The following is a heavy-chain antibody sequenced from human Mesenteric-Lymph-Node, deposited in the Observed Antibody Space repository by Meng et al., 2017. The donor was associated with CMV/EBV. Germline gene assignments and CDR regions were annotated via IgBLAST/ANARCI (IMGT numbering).Heavy chain of an antibody. J-gene: IGHJ4*02. CDR2: INPNSGGT. CDR3: ARKVSDHTFDY. Sequence: QVQLVQSGAELKKPGASVKVSCKASVYTFTGYYMQSWRQAPGQGLEWMGRINPNSGGTNYAQKFQGRVTMTRDTSISTAYMELSRLRSDDTAVYYCARKVSDHTFDYWGQGTLVTVSS. D-gene: IGHD1-14*01. CDR1: VYTFTGYY. V-gene: IGHV1-2*06.